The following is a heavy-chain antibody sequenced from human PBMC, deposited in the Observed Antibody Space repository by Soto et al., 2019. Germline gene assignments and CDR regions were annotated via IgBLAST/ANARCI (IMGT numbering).Heavy chain of an antibody. V-gene: IGHV3-23*01. CDR1: GFTFSSYA. J-gene: IGHJ2*01. CDR3: ATRTVGWYFDL. D-gene: IGHD4-17*01. CDR2: ISGSGGST. Sequence: EVQLLESGGGLVQPGGSLRLSCAASGFTFSSYAMSWFRQAPGKGLEWVSAISGSGGSTYYADSVKGRFTISRDNSKNTGYLQMNSLRAEDTAVYYCATRTVGWYFDLWGRGTLVTVSS.